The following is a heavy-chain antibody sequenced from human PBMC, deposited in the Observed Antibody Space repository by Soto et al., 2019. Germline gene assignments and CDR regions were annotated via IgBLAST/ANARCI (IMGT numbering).Heavy chain of an antibody. D-gene: IGHD5-12*01. CDR2: IKDGGRT. V-gene: IGHV4-34*01. CDR3: ARGQEGVVATH. CDR1: GGSLSGYY. Sequence: QVQLQQWGAGLLKPSETLSLNCAVNGGSLSGYYWSWIRQPPGKGLEWIGEIKDGGRTNYSPSLKGRATMSSDTSNSPFSLRLYSVTAADTGVYYCARGQEGVVATHWDQGTLVTVSS. J-gene: IGHJ4*02.